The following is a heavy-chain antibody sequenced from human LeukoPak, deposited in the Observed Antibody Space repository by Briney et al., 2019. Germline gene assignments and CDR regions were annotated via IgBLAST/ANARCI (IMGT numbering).Heavy chain of an antibody. CDR3: ARHYDFWSGNDAFDI. CDR1: GFTVSSNY. CDR2: IYSGGST. Sequence: GGSLRLSCAASGFTVSSNYMSWVRQAPGKGLEWVSVIYSGGSTYYADSVKGRFTISRDNSKNTLYLQMNSLRAEDTAVYYCARHYDFWSGNDAFDIWGQGTMVTVSS. D-gene: IGHD3-3*01. V-gene: IGHV3-66*04. J-gene: IGHJ3*02.